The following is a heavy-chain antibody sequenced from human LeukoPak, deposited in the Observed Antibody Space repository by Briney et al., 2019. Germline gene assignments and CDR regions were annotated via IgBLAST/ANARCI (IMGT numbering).Heavy chain of an antibody. D-gene: IGHD3-22*01. Sequence: GGSLRLSCAASGFTFSSYAMHWVRQAPGKGLEWVAVISYDGSNKYYADSVKGRFTISRDNSKNTLYLQMNSLRAEDTAVYYCARDLRAVGLFPSYWGQGTLVTVSS. CDR1: GFTFSSYA. V-gene: IGHV3-30-3*01. CDR2: ISYDGSNK. J-gene: IGHJ4*02. CDR3: ARDLRAVGLFPSY.